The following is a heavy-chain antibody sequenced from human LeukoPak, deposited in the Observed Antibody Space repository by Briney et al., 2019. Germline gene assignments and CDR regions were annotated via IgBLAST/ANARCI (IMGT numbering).Heavy chain of an antibody. CDR3: AREASGYSYGGFDY. CDR1: GYTFTGYY. V-gene: IGHV1-2*02. D-gene: IGHD5-18*01. Sequence: ASVKVSCKASGYTFTGYYMHWVRQAPGQGLEWMGWINPNSGGTNYAQKFQGRVTMTRDTSISTAYMELSRLRSDDTAVYYCAREASGYSYGGFDYWGQGTLVTVSS. CDR2: INPNSGGT. J-gene: IGHJ4*02.